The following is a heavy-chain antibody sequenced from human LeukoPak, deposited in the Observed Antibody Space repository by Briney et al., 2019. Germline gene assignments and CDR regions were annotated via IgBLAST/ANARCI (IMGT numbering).Heavy chain of an antibody. CDR2: IYYSGST. Sequence: SETLSLTCTVSGGSISSYYWSWIRQPPGKGLEWIGYIYYSGSTNYNPSLKSRVTISVDTSKNQFSPKLSSVTAADTAVYYCARVGGMDYYYYMDVWGKGTTVTVSS. V-gene: IGHV4-59*01. CDR1: GGSISSYY. D-gene: IGHD1-14*01. CDR3: ARVGGMDYYYYMDV. J-gene: IGHJ6*03.